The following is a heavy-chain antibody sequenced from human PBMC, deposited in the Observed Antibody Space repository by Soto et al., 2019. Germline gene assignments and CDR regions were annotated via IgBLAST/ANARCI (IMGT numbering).Heavy chain of an antibody. CDR3: AATVFGEYSHYALDV. V-gene: IGHV4-30-2*01. CDR2: IYHTGTT. Sequence: VAGDSPTRGAPPWPRIRQPPGKALEWSGYIYHTGTTYYTAALKSRVTISLDRSKNQISLSLNSVTAADTAMYYCAATVFGEYSHYALDVWGQGTTVS. J-gene: IGHJ6*02. D-gene: IGHD3-3*01. CDR1: GDSPTRGAPP.